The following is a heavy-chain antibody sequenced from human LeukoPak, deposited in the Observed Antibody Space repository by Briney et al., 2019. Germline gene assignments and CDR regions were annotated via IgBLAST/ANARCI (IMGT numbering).Heavy chain of an antibody. CDR3: ARGDNYYDSSGPSYYFAY. J-gene: IGHJ4*02. D-gene: IGHD3-22*01. CDR2: ISYDGSHK. Sequence: GRSLRLSCAASGFTFSNYAMHWVRQAPVRGLEWVAVISYDGSHKYYADSVKGRFTISRDNSKNTLYLQMNSLRAEDTAVYYCARGDNYYDSSGPSYYFAYWGQGTLVTVSS. V-gene: IGHV3-30-3*01. CDR1: GFTFSNYA.